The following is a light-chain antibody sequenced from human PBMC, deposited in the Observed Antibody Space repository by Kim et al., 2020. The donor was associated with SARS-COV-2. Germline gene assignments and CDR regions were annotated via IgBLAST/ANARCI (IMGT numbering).Light chain of an antibody. CDR3: SSYTGSNNFVV. V-gene: IGLV2-8*01. Sequence: QSALTQPPSASGSPGQSVAISCTGSSSDVGGNKFVSWYQQHPGKAPKLMISEVTKRPSGVPDRFSGSKSGNTASLTVSGLQAEDEADYYCSSYTGSNNFVVFGGGTQLTVL. J-gene: IGLJ2*01. CDR1: SSDVGGNKF. CDR2: EVT.